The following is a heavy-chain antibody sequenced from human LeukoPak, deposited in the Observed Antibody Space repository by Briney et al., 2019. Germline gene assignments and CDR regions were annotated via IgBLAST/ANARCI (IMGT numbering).Heavy chain of an antibody. D-gene: IGHD6-19*01. V-gene: IGHV3-23*01. CDR2: ISHDGMNA. CDR3: AKDGAQYSSGPECDP. J-gene: IGHJ5*02. Sequence: GGSLRLSCAASGLHFSGTAMSWVRQAPGKGLEWVSAISHDGMNAYYADSVKGRFTISRDNSKKTVSLEMSSMTAADTGVYYCAKDGAQYSSGPECDPRGQGALVTVSP. CDR1: GLHFSGTA.